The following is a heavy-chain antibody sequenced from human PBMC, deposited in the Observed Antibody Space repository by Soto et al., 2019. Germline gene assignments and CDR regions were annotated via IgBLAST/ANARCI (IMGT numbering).Heavy chain of an antibody. V-gene: IGHV4-30-4*01. J-gene: IGHJ4*02. CDR2: IFYTGST. Sequence: SETLSLTCSVSGGTINSGDYFWTWIRQPPGKGLEWNGSIFYTGSTYYSPSLTRLAAMSMDTSKKLFSLRLRSLTAADTAVYFCARVQATLYRDYYFDYWGQGTLVTVSS. D-gene: IGHD5-12*01. CDR3: ARVQATLYRDYYFDY. CDR1: GGTINSGDYF.